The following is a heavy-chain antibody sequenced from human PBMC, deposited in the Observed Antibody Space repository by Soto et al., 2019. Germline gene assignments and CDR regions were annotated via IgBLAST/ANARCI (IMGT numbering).Heavy chain of an antibody. Sequence: SETLSLTCAVYGGSFSGYYWSWIRQPPGKGLEWIGEINHSGSTNYNPSLKSRVTISVDTSKNQFSLKLSSVTAADTAVYYCARGWIHTIFGVVILPGAQHWFDPWGQGTLVTVSS. D-gene: IGHD3-3*01. J-gene: IGHJ5*02. CDR2: INHSGST. CDR1: GGSFSGYY. CDR3: ARGWIHTIFGVVILPGAQHWFDP. V-gene: IGHV4-34*01.